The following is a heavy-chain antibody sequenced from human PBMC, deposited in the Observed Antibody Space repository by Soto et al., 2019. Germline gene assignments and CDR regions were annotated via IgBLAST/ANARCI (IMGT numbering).Heavy chain of an antibody. V-gene: IGHV3-21*01. Sequence: PGGSLRLSCAASGFTFSSYSMNWVRQAPGKGLEWVSSISSSSSYIYYADSVKGQFTISRDNAKNSLYLQMNSLRAEDTAVYYCARGSADDFRSTKGGMDVWGQGTTVTVSS. CDR1: GFTFSSYS. CDR3: ARGSADDFRSTKGGMDV. CDR2: ISSSSSYI. D-gene: IGHD3-3*01. J-gene: IGHJ6*02.